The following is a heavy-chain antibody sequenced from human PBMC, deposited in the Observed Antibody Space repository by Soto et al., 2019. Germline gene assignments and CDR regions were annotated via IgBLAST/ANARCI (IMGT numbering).Heavy chain of an antibody. CDR2: IYYSGST. V-gene: IGHV4-31*03. CDR3: ANSYYYGSGAFDY. Sequence: PSETLSLTCTVSGGSISSGGYYWSWIRQHPGKGLEWIGYIYYSGSTYYNPSLKSRVTISVDTSKNQFSLKLSSVTAADTAVYYCANSYYYGSGAFDYWGQGTLVTVSS. J-gene: IGHJ4*02. D-gene: IGHD3-10*01. CDR1: GGSISSGGYY.